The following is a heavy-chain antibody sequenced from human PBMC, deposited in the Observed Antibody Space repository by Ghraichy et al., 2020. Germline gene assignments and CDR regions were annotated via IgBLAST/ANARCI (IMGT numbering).Heavy chain of an antibody. V-gene: IGHV3-7*03. J-gene: IGHJ4*02. Sequence: GGSLRLSCAASGVTFNTYWMNWVRQAPGKGWEWVANIKPDGTEKNYVDSVEGRFTISRDNAKGSLYLQMNNLRVEDSGIYHCASGAYFLDNRGQGTRVSVSS. CDR3: ASGAYFLDN. CDR2: IKPDGTEK. D-gene: IGHD2/OR15-2a*01. CDR1: GVTFNTYW.